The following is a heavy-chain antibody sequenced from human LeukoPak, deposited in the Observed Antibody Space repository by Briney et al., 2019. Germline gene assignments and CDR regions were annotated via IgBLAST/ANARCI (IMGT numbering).Heavy chain of an antibody. V-gene: IGHV1-2*02. J-gene: IGHJ4*02. CDR3: ARGTPTFAVGIAAASDY. Sequence: ASVKVSCKASGYTFTGYYMHWVRQAPGPGLEWMGWINPNSGGTNYAQKFQGRVTMTRDTSISTAYMELSRLRSDDTAVYYCARGTPTFAVGIAAASDYWGQGTLVTVSS. CDR1: GYTFTGYY. CDR2: INPNSGGT. D-gene: IGHD6-13*01.